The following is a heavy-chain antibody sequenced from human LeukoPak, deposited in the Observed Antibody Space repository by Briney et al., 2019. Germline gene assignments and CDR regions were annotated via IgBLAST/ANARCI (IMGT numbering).Heavy chain of an antibody. CDR2: ISYDGSNK. D-gene: IGHD5-12*01. J-gene: IGHJ4*02. CDR1: GFTFSSYA. CDR3: ARDRRHSGYDEGYFDY. Sequence: GGSLRLSCAASGFTFSSYAMHWVRQAPGKGLEGVAVISYDGSNKYYADSVKGRFIISRDNSKNTLYLQMNSLRAEDTAVYYCARDRRHSGYDEGYFDYWGQGTLVTVSS. V-gene: IGHV3-30-3*01.